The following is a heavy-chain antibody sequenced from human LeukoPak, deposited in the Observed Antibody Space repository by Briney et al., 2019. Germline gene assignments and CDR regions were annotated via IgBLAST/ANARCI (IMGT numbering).Heavy chain of an antibody. D-gene: IGHD3-10*01. Sequence: GASVKVSCKASGYTFTSYGISWVRQAPGQGLEWMGWISAYNGNTNYAQKLQGRVTMTTDTSTSTAYMELRSLRSEDTAVYYCARDWSFGSGSYNNWFDPWGQGTLVTVSS. CDR3: ARDWSFGSGSYNNWFDP. CDR2: ISAYNGNT. V-gene: IGHV1-18*04. CDR1: GYTFTSYG. J-gene: IGHJ5*02.